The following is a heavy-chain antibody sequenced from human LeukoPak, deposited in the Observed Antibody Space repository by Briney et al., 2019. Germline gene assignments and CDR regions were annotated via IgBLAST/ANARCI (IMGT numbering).Heavy chain of an antibody. Sequence: GGSLRLPCVVSGITFSNYAMSWVRQAPGKGLEWVSGITAGGGNTYYADPVKGRFTISRDNSNNILYLQMTSLRAEDTAVYYCAKLPTYDFWSGYYNDWGQGTLVTVSS. D-gene: IGHD3-3*01. CDR1: GITFSNYA. V-gene: IGHV3-23*01. J-gene: IGHJ4*02. CDR2: ITAGGGNT. CDR3: AKLPTYDFWSGYYND.